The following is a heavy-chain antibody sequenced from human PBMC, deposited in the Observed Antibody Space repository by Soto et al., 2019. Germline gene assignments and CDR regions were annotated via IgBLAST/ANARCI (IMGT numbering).Heavy chain of an antibody. Sequence: QVQLVESGGGLVKPGGSLRLSCAASGFSFSHNYMNWIRQVPGKGLEWLSYISGSSSDTNYADSVRGRFTISRDNAKNSLYLQMNSLRVKDTGVYYCVKEARLADVWGQGTTVTVSS. CDR1: GFSFSHNY. V-gene: IGHV3-11*06. CDR3: VKEARLADV. CDR2: ISGSSSDT. D-gene: IGHD6-25*01. J-gene: IGHJ6*02.